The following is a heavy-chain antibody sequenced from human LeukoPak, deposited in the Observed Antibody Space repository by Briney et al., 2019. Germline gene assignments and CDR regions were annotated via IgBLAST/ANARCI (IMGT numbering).Heavy chain of an antibody. J-gene: IGHJ6*02. CDR3: ALELDV. CDR1: GFTFSSYG. V-gene: IGHV3-30*03. Sequence: PGRSLRLSCAASGFTFSSYGMHWVRQAPGKGLEWVAVISYDGSNKYYADSVKGRFTISRDNSENTLYLQMDSLRAEDTAVYYCALELDVWGQGTTVTVSS. CDR2: ISYDGSNK.